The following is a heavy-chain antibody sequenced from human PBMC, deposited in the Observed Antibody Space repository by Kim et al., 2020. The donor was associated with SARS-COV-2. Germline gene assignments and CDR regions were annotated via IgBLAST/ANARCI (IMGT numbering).Heavy chain of an antibody. CDR3: AGITMIVEVPLD. J-gene: IGHJ4*02. D-gene: IGHD3-22*01. CDR2: ISGSGGST. V-gene: IGHV3-23*01. CDR1: GFTFSSYA. Sequence: GGSLRLSCAASGFTFSSYAMSWVRQAPGKGLEWVSAISGSGGSTYYADSVKGRFTISRDNSKNTLYLQMNSLRAEDTAVYYCAGITMIVEVPLDWGQGTLVTVSS.